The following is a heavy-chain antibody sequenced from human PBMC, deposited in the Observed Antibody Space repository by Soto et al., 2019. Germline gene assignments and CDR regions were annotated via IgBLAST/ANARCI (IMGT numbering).Heavy chain of an antibody. Sequence: SETLSLTCTVSGVSVSRGRYYWSWIRQTPGKGLEWIGYLYDWGGTNTNPPLKSRVTMSVDRSKNQFSLKLSSVTAADTAVYFCARVGGTTFDRWGQGGPVTVSS. CDR3: ARVGGTTFDR. D-gene: IGHD3-16*01. J-gene: IGHJ4*02. V-gene: IGHV4-61*01. CDR2: LYDWGGT. CDR1: GVSVSRGRYY.